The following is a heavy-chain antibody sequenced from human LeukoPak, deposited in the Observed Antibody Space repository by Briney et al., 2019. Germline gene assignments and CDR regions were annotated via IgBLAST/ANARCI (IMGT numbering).Heavy chain of an antibody. D-gene: IGHD2-15*01. J-gene: IGHJ3*02. Sequence: SETLSLTCTVSGGSISSYYWSWIRQPPGKGLEWIGYIYYSGSTNYNPSLKSRVTISVDTSKNQFSLKLSSVTAADTAVYYCASEPGYCSGGSCFGAFDIWGQGTMVTVSS. CDR1: GGSISSYY. CDR2: IYYSGST. CDR3: ASEPGYCSGGSCFGAFDI. V-gene: IGHV4-59*08.